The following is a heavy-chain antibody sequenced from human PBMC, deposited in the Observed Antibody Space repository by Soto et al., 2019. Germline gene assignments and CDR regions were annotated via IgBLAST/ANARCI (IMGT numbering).Heavy chain of an antibody. CDR1: GFTVSSNY. V-gene: IGHV3-53*01. Sequence: GESLKISCAASGFTVSSNYMSWVRQAPGKGLEWVSVIYSGGSTYYADSVKGRFTISRDNSKNTLYLQMNSLRAEDTAVYYCARDTEYYFDYWGQGTLVTVSS. D-gene: IGHD3-10*01. J-gene: IGHJ4*02. CDR2: IYSGGST. CDR3: ARDTEYYFDY.